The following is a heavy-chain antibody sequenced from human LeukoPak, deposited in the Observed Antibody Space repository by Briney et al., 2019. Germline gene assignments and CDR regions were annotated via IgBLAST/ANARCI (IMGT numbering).Heavy chain of an antibody. CDR2: IYSGGST. J-gene: IGHJ4*02. D-gene: IGHD1-7*01. CDR3: ARDLTGTTPLSLGY. Sequence: PGGSLRLSCAASGFTVSRKYMSWVRQAPGKGLEWVSVIYSGGSTYYADSVKGRFTISRHNSKNTLYLQMNSLRAEDTAVYYCARDLTGTTPLSLGYWGQGTLVTVSS. V-gene: IGHV3-53*04. CDR1: GFTVSRKY.